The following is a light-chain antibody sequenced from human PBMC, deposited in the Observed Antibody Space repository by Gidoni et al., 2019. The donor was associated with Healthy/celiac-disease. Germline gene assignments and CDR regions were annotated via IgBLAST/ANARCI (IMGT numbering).Light chain of an antibody. CDR2: KAS. J-gene: IGKJ1*01. V-gene: IGKV1-5*03. Sequence: DIQMTQSPSTLSASVGDRVTITCRASQSISSWLAWYQQKPGKAPKLLSYKASSLESGVPSRFSGSGSGTEFTLTISSLQPDDFATYYCQQYNSYRTFXQXTKVEIK. CDR1: QSISSW. CDR3: QQYNSYRT.